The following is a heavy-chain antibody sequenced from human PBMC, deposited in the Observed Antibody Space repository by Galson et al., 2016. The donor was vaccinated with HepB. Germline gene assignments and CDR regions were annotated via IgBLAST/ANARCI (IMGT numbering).Heavy chain of an antibody. CDR1: GGSFNAYY. CDR2: INHSGFS. CDR3: ARVVVAATNWFDT. J-gene: IGHJ5*02. D-gene: IGHD2-15*01. Sequence: SETLSLTCGVSGGSFNAYYWSWIRQSPGKGLEWIGEINHSGFSKYNPSLKSRVTISADTSKTQFSLKLTSMTAADTAVYYCARVVVAATNWFDTWGQGSQVTVSS. V-gene: IGHV4-34*01.